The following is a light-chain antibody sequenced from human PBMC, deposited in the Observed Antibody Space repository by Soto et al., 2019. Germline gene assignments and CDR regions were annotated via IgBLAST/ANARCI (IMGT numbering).Light chain of an antibody. CDR1: QSVSSN. J-gene: IGKJ4*01. V-gene: IGKV3-15*01. CDR2: GAS. CDR3: QQYNNWPPV. Sequence: EIVMTQSPATLSVSPGERATLSCRASQSVSSNLAWYQQKPGQAPRLLIYGASTRATGIPARFSGSGSRTEFTLTISSLQSEDFAVYYCQQYNNWPPVFGGGTKVEIK.